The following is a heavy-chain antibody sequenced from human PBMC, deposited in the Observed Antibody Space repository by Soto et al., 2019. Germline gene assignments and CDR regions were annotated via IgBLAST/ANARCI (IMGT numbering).Heavy chain of an antibody. V-gene: IGHV4-39*07. D-gene: IGHD2-2*01. J-gene: IGHJ5*02. CDR3: ARVQRPGDIVLVPAAVWFDP. CDR1: GGSISSSSYY. CDR2: IYYSGST. Sequence: PSETLSLTCTVSGGSISSSSYYWGWIRQPPGKGLEWIGSIYYSGSTYYNPSLKSRVTISVDTSKNQFSLKLSSVTAADTAVYYCARVQRPGDIVLVPAAVWFDPWGQGTLVTVSS.